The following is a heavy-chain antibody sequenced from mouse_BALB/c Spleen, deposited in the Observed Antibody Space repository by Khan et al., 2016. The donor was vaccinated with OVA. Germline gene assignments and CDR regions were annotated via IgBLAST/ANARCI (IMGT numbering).Heavy chain of an antibody. Sequence: VQLKESGPGLVKPSQSLSLTCTVTGYSITSDFAWNWIRQFPGNKLAWMGYISSPGSTSYSPSLKSRISITRDPSRNQFFLNLNTVTTEDTSTYYCARSLYYSDSYAMDYWGQGTSVTVAS. V-gene: IGHV3-2*02. CDR2: ISSPGST. D-gene: IGHD2-13*01. J-gene: IGHJ4*01. CDR3: ARSLYYSDSYAMDY. CDR1: GYSITSDFA.